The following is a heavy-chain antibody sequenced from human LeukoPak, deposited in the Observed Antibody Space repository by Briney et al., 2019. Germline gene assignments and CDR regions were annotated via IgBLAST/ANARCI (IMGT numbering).Heavy chain of an antibody. V-gene: IGHV3-23*01. CDR3: AKSGSSGPAYFDY. D-gene: IGHD3-22*01. CDR1: GFTFSSYA. CDR2: ISGSGGST. Sequence: PGGSLRLSCAASGFTFSSYAVSWVRQAPGKGLEWVSAISGSGGSTYYADSVKGRFTISRDNSKNTLYLQMNSLRAEDTAVYYCAKSGSSGPAYFDYWGQGTLVTVSS. J-gene: IGHJ4*02.